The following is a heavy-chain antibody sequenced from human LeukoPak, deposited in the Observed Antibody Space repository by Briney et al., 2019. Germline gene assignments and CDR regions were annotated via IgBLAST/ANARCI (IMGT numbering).Heavy chain of an antibody. D-gene: IGHD3-22*01. CDR1: GFTVSSNY. J-gene: IGHJ5*02. CDR2: IYSGGST. CDR3: ASRAYYYDSSGYYH. V-gene: IGHV3-53*01. Sequence: GGSLRLSCAASGFTVSSNYMSWVRQAPGKGLEWVSVIYSGGSTYYADSVKGRFTISRDNSKNTLYLQMNSLRAEDTAVYYCASRAYYYDSSGYYHWGQGTLVTVSS.